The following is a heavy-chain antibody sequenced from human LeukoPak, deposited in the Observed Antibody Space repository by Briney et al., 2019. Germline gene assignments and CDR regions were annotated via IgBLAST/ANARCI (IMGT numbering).Heavy chain of an antibody. CDR3: ARGRAAADLDY. Sequence: ASVKVSCKASGYTFTSYAMNWVRQAPGQGLEWMGWINPNSGGTNYAQKFQGRVTMTRDTSISTAYMELSRLRSDDTAVYYCARGRAAADLDYWGQGTLVTVSS. D-gene: IGHD6-13*01. J-gene: IGHJ4*02. V-gene: IGHV1-2*02. CDR1: GYTFTSYA. CDR2: INPNSGGT.